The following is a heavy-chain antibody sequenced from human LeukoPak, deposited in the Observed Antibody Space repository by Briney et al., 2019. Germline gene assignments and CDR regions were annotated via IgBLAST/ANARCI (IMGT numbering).Heavy chain of an antibody. CDR3: ASYRVDYGDYLDY. V-gene: IGHV1-8*01. CDR2: MNPNSGNT. Sequence: GASVKVSCKASGYTFTNYDINWVRQAPGQGLEWMGWMNPNSGNTGYGRNFQGRVSMTRNTSISTAYMELRSLRSDDTAVYYCASYRVDYGDYLDYWGQGTLVTVSS. CDR1: GYTFTNYD. J-gene: IGHJ4*02. D-gene: IGHD4-17*01.